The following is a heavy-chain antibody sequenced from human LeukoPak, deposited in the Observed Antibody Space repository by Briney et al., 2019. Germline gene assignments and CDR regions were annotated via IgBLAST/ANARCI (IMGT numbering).Heavy chain of an antibody. CDR3: ARDYYYDSSDYYRPGLIFDY. Sequence: ASVKVSCTASGYNFFIYGISWVRQAPGQGLEWMGWISDYNGNTNYAQKLHGRVTMTTDTSTSTVYMELRSLRSDDTAVYYCARDYYYDSSDYYRPGLIFDYWGQGTLVTVSS. CDR1: GYNFFIYG. CDR2: ISDYNGNT. D-gene: IGHD3-22*01. J-gene: IGHJ4*02. V-gene: IGHV1-18*01.